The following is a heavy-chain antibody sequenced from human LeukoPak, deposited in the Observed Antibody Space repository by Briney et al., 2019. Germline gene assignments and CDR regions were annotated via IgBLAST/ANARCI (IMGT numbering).Heavy chain of an antibody. Sequence: SETLSLTCAVSGYSISSGYYWGWLRQPPGKGLEWIGSIYHSGSTYYNPSLKSRVTISVDTSKNQFSLKLSTVTAADTAVYYCARGTGFDYWGQGTLVTVSS. CDR3: ARGTGFDY. CDR2: IYHSGST. V-gene: IGHV4-38-2*01. CDR1: GYSISSGYY. J-gene: IGHJ4*02. D-gene: IGHD3-10*01.